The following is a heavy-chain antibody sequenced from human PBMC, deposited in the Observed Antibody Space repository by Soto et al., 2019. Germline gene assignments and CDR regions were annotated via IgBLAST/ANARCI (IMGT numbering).Heavy chain of an antibody. J-gene: IGHJ5*02. D-gene: IGHD6-19*01. CDR1: GFTFSSYE. CDR3: ARIAGYSSGWYAYNWFDP. V-gene: IGHV3-48*03. Sequence: PGGSLRLSCAASGFTFSSYEMNWVRQAPGKGLEWVSYISSSGSTIYYADSVKGRFTISRDNAKNSLYLQMNSLRAEDTAVYYCARIAGYSSGWYAYNWFDPWGQGTLVTVSS. CDR2: ISSSGSTI.